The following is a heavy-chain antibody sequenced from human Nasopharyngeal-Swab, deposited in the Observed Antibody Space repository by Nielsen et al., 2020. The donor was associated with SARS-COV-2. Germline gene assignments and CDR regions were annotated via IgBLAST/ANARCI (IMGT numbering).Heavy chain of an antibody. Sequence: GGSLRLSCAASGFTFSSYGMHWVRQAPGKGLEWVAVIWYDGSNKYYADSVKGRFTISRDSSKNTLYLQMNSLRAEDTAVYYCARDQPTPHYYYYGMDVWGQGTTVTVSS. V-gene: IGHV3-33*01. D-gene: IGHD2-15*01. CDR2: IWYDGSNK. J-gene: IGHJ6*02. CDR3: ARDQPTPHYYYYGMDV. CDR1: GFTFSSYG.